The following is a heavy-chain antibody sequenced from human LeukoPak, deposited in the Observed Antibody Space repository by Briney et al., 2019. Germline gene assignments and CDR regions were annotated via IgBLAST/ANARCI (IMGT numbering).Heavy chain of an antibody. CDR1: DYTFIAFG. V-gene: IGHV1-3*01. Sequence: ASVKVSCKASDYTFIAFGISWVRQAPGQRLEWMGWINAGNGNTKYSQKFQGRVTITRDTSASTAYMELSSLRSEDTAVYYCARDLAPGIAVAGNPRYGMDVWGQGTTVTVSS. J-gene: IGHJ6*02. D-gene: IGHD6-19*01. CDR2: INAGNGNT. CDR3: ARDLAPGIAVAGNPRYGMDV.